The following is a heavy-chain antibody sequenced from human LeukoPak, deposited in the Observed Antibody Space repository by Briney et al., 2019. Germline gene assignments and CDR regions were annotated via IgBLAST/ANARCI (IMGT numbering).Heavy chain of an antibody. CDR1: GGAITSGSYY. CDR3: ARGVRDYYDSSGYYPRGNWFDP. Sequence: SQTLSLTCTVSGGAITSGSYYWSWIPPPAGKGLEWIGRIYHSGNSNHNPSLESRVTILIDTSKNHFSLQLSSVTAADTAVYYCARGVRDYYDSSGYYPRGNWFDPWGQGTLVTVSS. V-gene: IGHV4-61*02. D-gene: IGHD3-22*01. CDR2: IYHSGNS. J-gene: IGHJ5*02.